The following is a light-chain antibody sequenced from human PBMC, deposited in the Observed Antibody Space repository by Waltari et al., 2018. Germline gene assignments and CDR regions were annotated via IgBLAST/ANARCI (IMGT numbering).Light chain of an antibody. V-gene: IGKV4-1*01. CDR2: WAS. Sequence: DIVLTQSPDSLAVSLGDTATINCKSSQTMFFNSKDYLAWYQKKPGLPPRLLVYWASTRQSGIPERFTGSGAGTDFTLTITNVQADDVAVYYCLQYFSAGDTFGPGT. J-gene: IGKJ3*01. CDR3: LQYFSAGDT. CDR1: QTMFFNSKDY.